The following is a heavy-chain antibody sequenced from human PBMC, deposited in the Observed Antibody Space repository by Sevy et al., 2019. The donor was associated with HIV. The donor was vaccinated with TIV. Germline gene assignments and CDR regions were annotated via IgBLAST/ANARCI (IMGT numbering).Heavy chain of an antibody. Sequence: GGSLRLSCAASGFTFSSYWMSWVRQAPGKGLEWVATIKQDGSETHYVDSMKGQFTITRENSKNSLYLQMNSLGAEDTSMYYCARVRGYCRSTSCYLTYFDDWGQGTLVTVSS. CDR3: ARVRGYCRSTSCYLTYFDD. V-gene: IGHV3-7*01. CDR1: GFTFSSYW. J-gene: IGHJ4*02. CDR2: IKQDGSET. D-gene: IGHD2-2*01.